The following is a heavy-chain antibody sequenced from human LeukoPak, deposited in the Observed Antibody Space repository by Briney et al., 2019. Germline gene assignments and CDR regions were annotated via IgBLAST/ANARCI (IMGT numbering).Heavy chain of an antibody. CDR3: ARGCSDKKCYIHY. J-gene: IGHJ4*02. Sequence: GGSLRLSCAASGFTVSSNYMNWVRQAPGRGPEWVSVVYSGGSTYYADSVKGRFTISRDNSKNTLYLQMNSLRVEDTAVYYCARGCSDKKCYIHYWGQGTLVTVSP. D-gene: IGHD2-15*01. CDR1: GFTVSSNY. V-gene: IGHV3-53*01. CDR2: VYSGGST.